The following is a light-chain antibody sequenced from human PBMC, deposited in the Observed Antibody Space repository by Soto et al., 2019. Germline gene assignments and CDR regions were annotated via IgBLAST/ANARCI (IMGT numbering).Light chain of an antibody. J-gene: IGKJ4*01. V-gene: IGKV3-11*01. CDR1: QSVGTY. CDR3: QPRPNWL. CDR2: DAS. Sequence: EIVLTQSPATLSLSPGERATLSCRASQSVGTYLTWYQQKPGQAPRLLIYDASSRATGVPARFSGSGSGTDFTLTISSLEPEDFAVYYCQPRPNWLFGGGPKVEIK.